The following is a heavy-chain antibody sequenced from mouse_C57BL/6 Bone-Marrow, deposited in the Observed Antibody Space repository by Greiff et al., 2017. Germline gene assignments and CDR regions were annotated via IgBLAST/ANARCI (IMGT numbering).Heavy chain of an antibody. CDR3: ARRDSGY. J-gene: IGHJ2*01. D-gene: IGHD3-2*02. V-gene: IGHV1-52*01. CDR1: GYTFTSYW. Sequence: QVQLQQPGAELVRPGSSVKLSCKASGYTFTSYWMHWVKQRPIQGLEWIGNIDPSASETHYTQKFKDKATLTVDKSSSTAYMQLSSLTSEDSAVYYCARRDSGYWGQGTTLTVSS. CDR2: IDPSASET.